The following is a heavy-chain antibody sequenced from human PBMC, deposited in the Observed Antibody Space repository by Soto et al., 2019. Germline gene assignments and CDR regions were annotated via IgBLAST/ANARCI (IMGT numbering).Heavy chain of an antibody. CDR3: ARDQADYDFWSGFLPPSSYYGMDV. CDR1: GGTFSSYA. Sequence: SVKVACKASGGTFSSYAISWVLQAPGQGLEWMGGIIPIFGTANYAQKFQGRVTITADESTSTAYMELSSLRSEDTAVYYCARDQADYDFWSGFLPPSSYYGMDVWGQGTTVTVSS. CDR2: IIPIFGTA. D-gene: IGHD3-3*01. J-gene: IGHJ6*02. V-gene: IGHV1-69*13.